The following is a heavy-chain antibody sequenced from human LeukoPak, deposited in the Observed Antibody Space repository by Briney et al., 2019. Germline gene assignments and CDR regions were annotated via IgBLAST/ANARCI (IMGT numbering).Heavy chain of an antibody. Sequence: SETLSLTCTVSGGSISSSSYYWGWIRQPPGKGLEWIGSIYYSGSTYYNPSLKSRVTTSVDTSKNQFSLKLSSVTAADTAVYYCARVFKGYWGQGTLVTVSS. J-gene: IGHJ4*02. CDR3: ARVFKGY. V-gene: IGHV4-39*01. CDR1: GGSISSSSYY. CDR2: IYYSGST.